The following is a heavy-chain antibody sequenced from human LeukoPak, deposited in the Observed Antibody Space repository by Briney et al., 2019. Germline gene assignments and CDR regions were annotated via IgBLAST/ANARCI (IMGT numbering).Heavy chain of an antibody. CDR2: ISYDGSNK. J-gene: IGHJ4*02. CDR1: GFTFSSHG. V-gene: IGHV3-30*03. CDR3: AIGHSDCGTGFDC. Sequence: PGGSLRLSCAASGFTFSSHGMHWVRQAPGKGLEWVAVISYDGSNKYYVDSVKGRFTISRDNSKDTLYLHMNRLRAEDTAVYFCAIGHSDCGTGFDCWGQGTLVTVSS. D-gene: IGHD2-21*02.